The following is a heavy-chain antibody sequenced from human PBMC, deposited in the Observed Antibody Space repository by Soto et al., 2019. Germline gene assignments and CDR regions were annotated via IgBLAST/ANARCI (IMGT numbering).Heavy chain of an antibody. CDR1: GFTFSSYV. D-gene: IGHD2-8*02. J-gene: IGHJ5*02. V-gene: IGHV3-23*01. Sequence: VQLLESGGGLVQPGGSLRLSCAASGFTFSSYVMNWVRQTPGEGLEWVSGISDSGGSPYYADSVKGRFTISRDNSKNTLYLQMDSLRAEDTGVYYCARYALGLSPWWYNWFDRWGQGTLVSVSS. CDR3: ARYALGLSPWWYNWFDR. CDR2: ISDSGGSP.